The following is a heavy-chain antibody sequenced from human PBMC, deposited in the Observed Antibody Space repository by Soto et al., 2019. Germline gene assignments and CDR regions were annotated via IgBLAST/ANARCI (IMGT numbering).Heavy chain of an antibody. Sequence: GGSLRLSCAASGFTFSSCAMHWVRQAPGKGLEWVAVISYDGSNKYYADSVKGRFTISRDNSKNTLYLQMNSLRAEDTAVYYCARDLCSGGSCYFLWGQGTLVTVSS. V-gene: IGHV3-30-3*01. CDR3: ARDLCSGGSCYFL. CDR1: GFTFSSCA. D-gene: IGHD2-15*01. CDR2: ISYDGSNK. J-gene: IGHJ4*02.